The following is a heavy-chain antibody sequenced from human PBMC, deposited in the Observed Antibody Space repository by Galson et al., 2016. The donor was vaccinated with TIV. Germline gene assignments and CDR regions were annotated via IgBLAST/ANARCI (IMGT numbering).Heavy chain of an antibody. CDR3: ARGHPRYPDTNGHYYPPYFDN. CDR2: IYASGNT. D-gene: IGHD3-22*01. V-gene: IGHV4-61*02. Sequence: TLSLTCTVSGGSITRDGYYWNWVRQPAGKGLEWIGRIYASGNTNYNSSLKSRVTISVDTSKNQFSLNLRSVTAADTAVYYCARGHPRYPDTNGHYYPPYFDNWGLGTLVTVSS. CDR1: GGSITRDGYY. J-gene: IGHJ4*02.